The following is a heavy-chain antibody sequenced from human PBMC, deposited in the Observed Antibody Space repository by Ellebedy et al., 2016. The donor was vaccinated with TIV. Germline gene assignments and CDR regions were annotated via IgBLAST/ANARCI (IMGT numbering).Heavy chain of an antibody. J-gene: IGHJ2*01. Sequence: ESLKISCAVYGGSFSDYYWSWIRQPPGKGLEWIGEINHSGSTNYNPSLKRRVTISVDTSKNQFSLKLSSVTAADTAVFYCARRVTTTIRANWYFDLWGRGTLVTVSS. CDR3: ARRVTTTIRANWYFDL. CDR2: INHSGST. D-gene: IGHD4-17*01. CDR1: GGSFSDYY. V-gene: IGHV4-34*01.